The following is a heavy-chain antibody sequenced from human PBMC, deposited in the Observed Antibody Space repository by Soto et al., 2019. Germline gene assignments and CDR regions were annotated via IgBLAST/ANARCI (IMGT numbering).Heavy chain of an antibody. CDR2: ISDPGTST. D-gene: IGHD2-21*02. V-gene: IGHV3-23*01. CDR3: AKSLVTPSDAFDL. Sequence: GGSLRLSCAASGFTFDNYAMNWVRQAPGKGLEWISSISDPGTSTYYANSVKGRFSMSRDNSKNTLFLQMNRLRADDTAVYFCAKSLVTPSDAFDLWGRGTLVTVSS. CDR1: GFTFDNYA. J-gene: IGHJ3*01.